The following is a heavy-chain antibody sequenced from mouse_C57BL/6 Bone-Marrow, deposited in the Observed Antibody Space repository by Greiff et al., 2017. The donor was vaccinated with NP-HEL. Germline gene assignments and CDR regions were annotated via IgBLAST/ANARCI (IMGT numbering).Heavy chain of an antibody. CDR1: GYTFTSYW. CDR2: IHPNSGST. Sequence: QVQLQQPGAELVKPGASVKLSCKASGYTFTSYWMHWVKQRPGQGLEWIGMIHPNSGSTNYNEKFKSKATLTVDKSSSTAYMQLSSLTSEDSAVYCCARKCCGSSYYWYFDVWGTGTTVTVSS. CDR3: ARKCCGSSYYWYFDV. J-gene: IGHJ1*03. V-gene: IGHV1-64*01. D-gene: IGHD1-1*01.